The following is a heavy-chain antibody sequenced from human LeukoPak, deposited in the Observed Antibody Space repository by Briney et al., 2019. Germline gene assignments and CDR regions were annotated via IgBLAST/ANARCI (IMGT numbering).Heavy chain of an antibody. CDR2: ISRSSDIR. CDR1: GFSFSNYD. Sequence: GGSLRLSCAASGFSFSNYDMTWVRQAPGKGLEWVASISRSSDIRNYADSVKGRFTISRDNSKNTLYLQMNSLRAEDTAVYYCAKDLQRAYDDYGGCDYWGQGTLVTVSS. D-gene: IGHD4-17*01. V-gene: IGHV3-23*01. J-gene: IGHJ4*02. CDR3: AKDLQRAYDDYGGCDY.